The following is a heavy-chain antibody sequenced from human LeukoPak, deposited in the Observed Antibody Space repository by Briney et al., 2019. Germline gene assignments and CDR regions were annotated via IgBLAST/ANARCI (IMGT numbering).Heavy chain of an antibody. J-gene: IGHJ1*01. CDR1: GGSFSVYY. V-gene: IGHV4-34*01. Sequence: SETLSLTCAVYGGSFSVYYWSWIRQPPGKGLEWIGEINHSGSTNYNPSLKSRVTISVDTSKNQFSLKLSSVTAADTAVYYCARGLGGLVYFQHWGQGTLATVSS. CDR2: INHSGST. CDR3: ARGLGGLVYFQH. D-gene: IGHD6-19*01.